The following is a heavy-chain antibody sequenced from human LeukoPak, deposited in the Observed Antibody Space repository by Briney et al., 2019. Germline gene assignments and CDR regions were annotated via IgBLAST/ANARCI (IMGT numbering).Heavy chain of an antibody. CDR1: GFTFSSYW. CDR2: INSDGSST. D-gene: IGHD3-22*01. Sequence: GGSLRLSCAASGFTFSSYWMHWVRQAPGKGLVWVSRINSDGSSTSYADSVKGRFTISRDNAKNTLYLQMNSLRAEDTAVYYCAMGPTYYYDSSCYFYWGQGTLVTVSS. CDR3: AMGPTYYYDSSCYFY. V-gene: IGHV3-74*01. J-gene: IGHJ4*02.